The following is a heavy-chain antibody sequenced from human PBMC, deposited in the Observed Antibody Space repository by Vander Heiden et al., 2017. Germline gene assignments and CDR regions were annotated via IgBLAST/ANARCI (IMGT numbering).Heavy chain of an antibody. CDR3: ARGPYTAMAVDY. J-gene: IGHJ4*02. V-gene: IGHV4-34*01. CDR2: INHSGST. D-gene: IGHD5-18*01. Sequence: QVQLQQWGPGLLKPSETLSLTCAVYGGSFSGYYWSWIRQPPGKGLEWIGEINHSGSTNYNPALKSRVTISVDTSKNQFSLKVRYVTAADTAVYYCARGPYTAMAVDYWGQGTLVTVYS. CDR1: GGSFSGYY.